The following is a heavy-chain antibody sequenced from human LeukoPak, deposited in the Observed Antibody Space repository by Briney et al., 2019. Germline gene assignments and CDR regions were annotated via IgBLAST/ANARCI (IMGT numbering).Heavy chain of an antibody. D-gene: IGHD3-3*01. V-gene: IGHV4-59*01. CDR2: IYYSGST. Sequence: SETLSLTCTVSGGSISSYYWSWIRQPPGKGLEWIGYIYYSGSTNYNPSLKSRVTISVDTSKNQFSLKLSSVTAADTAVYYCARNYDFWSGYLDYWGQGTLVTVSS. CDR3: ARNYDFWSGYLDY. J-gene: IGHJ4*02. CDR1: GGSISSYY.